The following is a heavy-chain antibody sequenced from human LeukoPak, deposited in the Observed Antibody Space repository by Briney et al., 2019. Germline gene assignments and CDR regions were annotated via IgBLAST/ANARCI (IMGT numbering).Heavy chain of an antibody. CDR3: VRDRIVVVPAAIFPPGYYYGMDV. Sequence: QPGGSLRLSCAASGFTFSSYTMNWVRQAPGKGLEWLSFITLSGTTYYADSVKGRFTISRDNAKNSLYLQMNSLRADDTAVYYCVRDRIVVVPAAIFPPGYYYGMDVWGQGAIVTVS. CDR1: GFTFSSYT. D-gene: IGHD2-2*01. J-gene: IGHJ6*02. V-gene: IGHV3-48*01. CDR2: ITLSGTT.